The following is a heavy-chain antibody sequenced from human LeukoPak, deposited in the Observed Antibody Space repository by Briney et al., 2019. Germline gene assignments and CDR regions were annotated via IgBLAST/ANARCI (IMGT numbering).Heavy chain of an antibody. CDR1: GGSISSTAYY. Sequence: PSETLSLTCTVSGGSISSTAYYWGWIRQPPGRGLEWLATIYYSGTTYYNPSLESRVTISVDTSKNQFSLKLSSVTAADTSVYYCSRQGVWGTYYYAMDVWGQGTTVTVSS. CDR3: SRQGVWGTYYYAMDV. V-gene: IGHV4-39*01. CDR2: IYYSGTT. D-gene: IGHD3-16*01. J-gene: IGHJ6*02.